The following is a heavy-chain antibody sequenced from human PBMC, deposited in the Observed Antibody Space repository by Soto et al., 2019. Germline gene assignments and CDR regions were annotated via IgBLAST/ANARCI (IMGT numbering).Heavy chain of an antibody. CDR1: GGSISSGGYY. J-gene: IGHJ4*02. V-gene: IGHV4-31*03. Sequence: QVQLQESGPGLVKPSQTLSLTCTVSGGSISSGGYYWSWIRQHPGKGLEWIGYIYYSGSTYYNPSIKSRVTISVDTFKNQFSLKLSSVTAADTAVYSCARATRGPSSGYYQLDYWGQGTLVTVSS. CDR3: ARATRGPSSGYYQLDY. CDR2: IYYSGST. D-gene: IGHD3-22*01.